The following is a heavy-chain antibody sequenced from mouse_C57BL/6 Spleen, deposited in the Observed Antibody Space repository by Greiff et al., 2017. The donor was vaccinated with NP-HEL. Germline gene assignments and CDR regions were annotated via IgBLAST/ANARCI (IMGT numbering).Heavy chain of an antibody. CDR3: ARDYGRSLDY. D-gene: IGHD1-1*01. V-gene: IGHV1-52*01. J-gene: IGHJ2*01. Sequence: QVQLQQPGAELVRPGSSVKLSCKASGYTFTSYWMHWVKQRPIQGLEWIGNIDPSDSETHYNQKFKDKATLTVDKSSSTAYMQLSSLTSEDSAVYYCARDYGRSLDYWGQGTTLTVSS. CDR2: IDPSDSET. CDR1: GYTFTSYW.